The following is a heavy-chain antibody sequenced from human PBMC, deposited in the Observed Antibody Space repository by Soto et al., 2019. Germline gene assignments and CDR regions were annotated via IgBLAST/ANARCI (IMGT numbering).Heavy chain of an antibody. CDR2: IIPIFGTA. CDR3: ARAPYNWNYAVQD. J-gene: IGHJ4*02. Sequence: SVKVSCKASGGTFSSYAISWVRQAPGQGLEWMGGIIPIFGTANYAQKFQGRVTITADESTSTAYMELSSLRSGDTAVYYCARAPYNWNYAVQDWGQGTLVTVSS. V-gene: IGHV1-69*13. CDR1: GGTFSSYA. D-gene: IGHD1-7*01.